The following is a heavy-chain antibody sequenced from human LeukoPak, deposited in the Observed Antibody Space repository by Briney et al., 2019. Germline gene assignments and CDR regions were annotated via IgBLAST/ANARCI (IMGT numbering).Heavy chain of an antibody. V-gene: IGHV3-11*04. CDR1: GFTFTDFY. CDR2: ISDSGTTV. D-gene: IGHD1-26*01. J-gene: IGHJ4*02. CDR3: ARDVGADF. Sequence: GGSLRLSCAASGFTFTDFYMTWIRQAPGKGLQWVAYISDSGTTVDYADSVKGRFSISRDNTENSLYLQMNSLRVEDTGLYYCARDVGADFWGQGTLVTVSS.